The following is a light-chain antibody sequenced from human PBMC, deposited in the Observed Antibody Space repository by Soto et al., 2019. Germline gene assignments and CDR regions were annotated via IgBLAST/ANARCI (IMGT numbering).Light chain of an antibody. CDR2: EVS. CDR3: SSYTSSSTVI. CDR1: NSDVGDYIY. Sequence: QSVLTQPASVSGSPGQSITISCTGTNSDVGDYIYVSWYQQHPGKAPNLIIYEVSDRPSGVSNRFSGSKSGNTASLTISGLQPEDEADYYCSSYTSSSTVIFGGGTKLTVL. J-gene: IGLJ2*01. V-gene: IGLV2-14*01.